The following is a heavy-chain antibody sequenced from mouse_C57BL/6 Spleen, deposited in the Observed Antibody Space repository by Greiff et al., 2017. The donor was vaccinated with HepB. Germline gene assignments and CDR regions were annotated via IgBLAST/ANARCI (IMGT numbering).Heavy chain of an antibody. D-gene: IGHD1-1*01. CDR1: GFTFTDYY. CDR2: IRNKANGYTT. V-gene: IGHV7-3*01. CDR3: ARAYYGSRGWYFDV. J-gene: IGHJ1*03. Sequence: EVQLVESGGGLVQPGGSLSLSCAASGFTFTDYYMSWVRQPPGKALEWLGFIRNKANGYTTEYSASVKGRFTISRDNSQSILYLQMNALRAEDSATYYCARAYYGSRGWYFDVWGTGTTVTVSS.